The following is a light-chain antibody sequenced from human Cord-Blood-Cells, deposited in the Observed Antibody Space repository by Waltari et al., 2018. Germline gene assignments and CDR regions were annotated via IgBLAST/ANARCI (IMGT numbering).Light chain of an antibody. Sequence: QSVLTQPPSASGTPGQRVTISCSGSSSNIGSNYVYWYQQPPGTAPKLLIYRNKQRRSGVPDRFSGSKSGTSASLAISGLRSEDEADYYCAAWDDSLSGRVFGGGTKLTVL. CDR3: AAWDDSLSGRV. CDR2: RNK. V-gene: IGLV1-47*01. CDR1: SSNIGSNY. J-gene: IGLJ3*02.